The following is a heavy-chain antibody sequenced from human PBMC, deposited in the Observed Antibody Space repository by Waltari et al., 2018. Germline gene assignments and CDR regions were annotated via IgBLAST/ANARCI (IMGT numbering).Heavy chain of an antibody. CDR2: MYVSSGET. CDR3: ARGQQPLGINY. CDR1: DDSISSDY. J-gene: IGHJ4*02. V-gene: IGHV4-4*07. Sequence: QVPLQESGPGLVKPSETLSLTYSVSDDSISSDYWTWVRQPAGKGLEWIGRMYVSSGETNYNPSLKSRVTVSLDTSKTQFSLKLTSVTAADTAVYYCARGQQPLGINYWGQGTLVTVSS. D-gene: IGHD6-13*01.